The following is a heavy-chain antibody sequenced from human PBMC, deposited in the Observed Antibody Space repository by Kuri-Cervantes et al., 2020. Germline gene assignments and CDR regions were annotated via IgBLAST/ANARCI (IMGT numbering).Heavy chain of an antibody. D-gene: IGHD3-22*01. V-gene: IGHV4-4*07. Sequence: SETLSLTCTVSGGSIGRFYWSWIRQPAGKALEWIGRIYTSGNTNYNPSLKSRVTISVDTSKNQFSLKLSSVTAADTAVYYCARRIVEYYDSSASGYNWFDPWGQGTLVTVSS. CDR3: ARRIVEYYDSSASGYNWFDP. CDR1: GGSIGRFY. J-gene: IGHJ5*02. CDR2: IYTSGNT.